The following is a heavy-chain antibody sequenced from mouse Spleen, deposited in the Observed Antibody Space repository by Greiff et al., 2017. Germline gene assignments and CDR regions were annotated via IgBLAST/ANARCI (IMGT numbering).Heavy chain of an antibody. V-gene: IGHV5-12*02. D-gene: IGHD2-4*01. J-gene: IGHJ4*01. CDR1: GFTFSDYY. Sequence: DVQLVESGGGLVQPGGSLKLSCATSGFTFSDYYMYWVRQTPEKRLEWVAYISNGGGSTYYPDTVKGRFTISRDNAKNTLYLQMSRLKSEDTAMYYCARRGITYYYAMDYWGQGTSVTVSS. CDR2: ISNGGGST. CDR3: ARRGITYYYAMDY.